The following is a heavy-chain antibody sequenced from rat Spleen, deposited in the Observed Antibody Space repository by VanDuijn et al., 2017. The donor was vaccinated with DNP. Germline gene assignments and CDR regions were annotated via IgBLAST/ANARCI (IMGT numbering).Heavy chain of an antibody. CDR1: GFSLTSYN. CDR3: TGVDNYPGLPFEY. J-gene: IGHJ2*01. V-gene: IGHV2-41*01. CDR2: IWNSGGT. D-gene: IGHD1-4*01. Sequence: QVQLKESGPGLVQPSQTLSLTCTVGGFSLTSYNIHWIRQPPGKGLEWMGVIWNSGGTQYNSALKSRLSISKDTSKSQVFLKMNSLQTEDTAFYLCTGVDNYPGLPFEYWGQGVMVTVSS.